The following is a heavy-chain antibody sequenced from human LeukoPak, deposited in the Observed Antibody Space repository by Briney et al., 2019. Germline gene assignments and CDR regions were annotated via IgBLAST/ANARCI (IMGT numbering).Heavy chain of an antibody. V-gene: IGHV3-64*01. D-gene: IGHD3-3*01. Sequence: GGSLRLSCAASGFTFSSYAMHWVRQAPGKGLEYVSAISSNGGSTYYANSVKGRFTISRDNSKNTLYLQMGSLRAGDMAVYYCARGRITIFGVAMRLDYWGQGTLVTVSS. CDR1: GFTFSSYA. CDR2: ISSNGGST. J-gene: IGHJ4*02. CDR3: ARGRITIFGVAMRLDY.